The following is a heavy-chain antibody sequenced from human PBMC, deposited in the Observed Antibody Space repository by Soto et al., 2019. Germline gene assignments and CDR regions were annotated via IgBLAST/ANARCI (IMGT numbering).Heavy chain of an antibody. D-gene: IGHD6-13*01. V-gene: IGHV1-3*01. CDR2: INAGNGNT. CDR3: ARGSIAAAGVWWFDP. Sequence: ASVKVSCKASGGTFSSYAIHWVRQAPGQRLEWMGWINAGNGNTKYSQKFQGRVTITRDTSASTAYMELSSLRSEDTAVYYCARGSIAAAGVWWFDPWGQGTLVTVSS. CDR1: GGTFSSYA. J-gene: IGHJ5*02.